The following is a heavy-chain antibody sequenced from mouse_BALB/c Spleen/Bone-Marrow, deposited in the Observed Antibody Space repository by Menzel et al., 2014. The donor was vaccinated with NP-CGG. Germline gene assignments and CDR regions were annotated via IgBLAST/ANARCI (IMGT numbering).Heavy chain of an antibody. D-gene: IGHD3-1*01. CDR2: IYPGNGDT. CDR3: ARSGSSGYYAMDY. CDR1: GYTFTSYN. J-gene: IGHJ4*01. Sequence: SGAELVKPGASVKMSCKASGYTFTSYNMHWVKQIPGQGLEWIGAIYPGNGDTSYNQKFKGKATLTADKSSSTAYMQLSSLTSEDSAVYYCARSGSSGYYAMDYWGQGTSVTVSS. V-gene: IGHV1-12*01.